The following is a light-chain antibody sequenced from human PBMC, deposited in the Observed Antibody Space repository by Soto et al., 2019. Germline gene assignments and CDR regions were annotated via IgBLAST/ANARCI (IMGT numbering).Light chain of an antibody. CDR1: QTVSSSF. CDR2: DAS. J-gene: IGKJ5*01. V-gene: IGKV3-20*01. Sequence: EFVLTQSPGTLSLSPGERATVSCRTSQTVSSSFLAWYQQKPGQAPRLLMFDASNRATDIPDRFSGSGSGTDFTLTISRLEPEDFAVYYCQQYNNWPPITFGQGTRLEI. CDR3: QQYNNWPPIT.